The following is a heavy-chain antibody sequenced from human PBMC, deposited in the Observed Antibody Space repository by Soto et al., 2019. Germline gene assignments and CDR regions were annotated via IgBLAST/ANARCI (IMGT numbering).Heavy chain of an antibody. CDR3: ARVGYSGYEETYYYYGLDV. J-gene: IGHJ6*02. CDR1: GYSFTSYW. D-gene: IGHD5-12*01. CDR2: IDPTDSYT. V-gene: IGHV5-10-1*01. Sequence: LGESLKISCKGSGYSFTSYWISWVRQMPGKGLEWMGRIDPTDSYTNYSPSFQGHVAISADNSISTAYLQWSSLKASDTAMYYCARVGYSGYEETYYYYGLDVWGQGTTVTVSS.